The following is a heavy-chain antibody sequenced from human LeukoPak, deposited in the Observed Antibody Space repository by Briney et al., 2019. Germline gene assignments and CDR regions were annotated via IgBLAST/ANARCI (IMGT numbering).Heavy chain of an antibody. Sequence: ASVKVSCKASGGTFSSYAISWVRQAPGQGLEWMGGIIPIFGTPNYAQKFQGRVTITADESTSTAYMELSSLRSEDTAVYYCARGTLGYCSSNSCRDYYYYGMDVWGQGTTVTVSS. CDR1: GGTFSSYA. V-gene: IGHV1-69*13. J-gene: IGHJ6*02. CDR2: IIPIFGTP. CDR3: ARGTLGYCSSNSCRDYYYYGMDV. D-gene: IGHD2-2*01.